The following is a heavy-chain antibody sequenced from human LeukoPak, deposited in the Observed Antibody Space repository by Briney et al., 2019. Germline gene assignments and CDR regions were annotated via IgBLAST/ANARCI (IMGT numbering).Heavy chain of an antibody. V-gene: IGHV3-30*18. J-gene: IGHJ6*02. Sequence: GRSLRLSCAASGFTFSSSGMHWVRQAPGKGLEWVAVISYDGSNKYYADSVKGRFTISRDNSKNTLYLQTNSLRAEDTAVYYCANYYYYYNMDVWGQGTTVTVSS. CDR3: ANYYYYYNMDV. CDR2: ISYDGSNK. CDR1: GFTFSSSG.